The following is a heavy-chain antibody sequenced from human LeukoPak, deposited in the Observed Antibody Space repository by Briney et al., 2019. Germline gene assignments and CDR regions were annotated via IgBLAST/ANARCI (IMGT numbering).Heavy chain of an antibody. Sequence: PSETLSLTCTASGGSISSGSYYWSWIRQPAGKGLEWIGRIYTSGSTNYNPSLKSRVTISVDTSKNQFSLKLSSVTAADTAVYYCAREGDFWSGRGAFDIWGQGTMVTVSS. J-gene: IGHJ3*02. CDR2: IYTSGST. V-gene: IGHV4-61*02. D-gene: IGHD3-3*01. CDR3: AREGDFWSGRGAFDI. CDR1: GGSISSGSYY.